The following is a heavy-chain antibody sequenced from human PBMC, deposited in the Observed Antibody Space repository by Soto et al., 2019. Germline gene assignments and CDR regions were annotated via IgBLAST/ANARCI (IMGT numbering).Heavy chain of an antibody. CDR1: GGTFSSYA. V-gene: IGHV1-69*12. J-gene: IGHJ5*02. CDR2: IIPIFGTA. Sequence: QVQLVQSGAEVKKPGSSVKVSCKASGGTFSSYAISWVRQAPGQGLEWMGGIIPIFGTANYAQKFQGRVTSPVDASQXTAYMELSSLRSADTAVYYCARGQPGDCYLCWFDPWGQGTLVTVSS. D-gene: IGHD2-21*02. CDR3: ARGQPGDCYLCWFDP.